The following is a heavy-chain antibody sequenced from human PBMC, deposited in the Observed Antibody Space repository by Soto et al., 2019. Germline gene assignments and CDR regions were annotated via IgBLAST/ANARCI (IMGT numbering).Heavy chain of an antibody. V-gene: IGHV4-30-4*01. CDR3: ARLSDMEVLEWLFQLSPQYYFDY. CDR1: GGSISSGDYY. J-gene: IGHJ4*02. D-gene: IGHD3-3*01. CDR2: IYYSGST. Sequence: PSETLSLTCTVSGGSISSGDYYWSWIRQPPGKGLEWIGYIYYSGSTYYNPSLKSRVTISVDTSKNQFSLKLSSVTAADTAVYYCARLSDMEVLEWLFQLSPQYYFDYWGQGTLVTVSS.